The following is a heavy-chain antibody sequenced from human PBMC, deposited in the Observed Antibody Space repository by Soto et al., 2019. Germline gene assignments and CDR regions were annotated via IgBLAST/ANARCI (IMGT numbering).Heavy chain of an antibody. J-gene: IGHJ6*02. V-gene: IGHV1-24*01. CDR2: FDPEDGET. CDR3: ATGRVRVVPAANGANYYYGMDV. D-gene: IGHD2-2*01. Sequence: ASVKVSCKVSGYTLTELSMHWVRQAPGKGLEWMGGFDPEDGETIYAQKFQGRVTMTEDTSTDTAYMELSSLRSEDTAVYYCATGRVRVVPAANGANYYYGMDVWGQGTTFTVSS. CDR1: GYTLTELS.